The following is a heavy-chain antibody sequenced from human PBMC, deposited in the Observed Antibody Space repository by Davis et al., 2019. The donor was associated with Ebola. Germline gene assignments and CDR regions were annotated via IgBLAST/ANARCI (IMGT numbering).Heavy chain of an antibody. V-gene: IGHV1-18*04. D-gene: IGHD1-1*01. CDR1: GYTFTNYG. CDR3: ARAQFPTTSDH. J-gene: IGHJ4*02. Sequence: ASVKVSCKASGYTFTNYGITWVRQAPGQGLEWMGWINPHNGNTNYAQNVQGRVIMTTDTSTSTAYMEVGSLKSDDTAVYYCARAQFPTTSDHWGQGTLVTFSS. CDR2: INPHNGNT.